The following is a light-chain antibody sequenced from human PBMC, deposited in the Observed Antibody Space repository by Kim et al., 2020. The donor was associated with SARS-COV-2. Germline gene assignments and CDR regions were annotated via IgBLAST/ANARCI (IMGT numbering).Light chain of an antibody. CDR3: QQYDDRPPYT. J-gene: IGKJ2*01. V-gene: IGKV3-15*01. CDR2: GAS. Sequence: EIVMTQSPATLSVSPGERATLSCRASQSISSKLAWYQQKPGQAPRLLIYGASTRATGIPARFSGSGSGTAFSLTISSLQSEDFAVYYCQQYDDRPPYTFGQGTKLEIK. CDR1: QSISSK.